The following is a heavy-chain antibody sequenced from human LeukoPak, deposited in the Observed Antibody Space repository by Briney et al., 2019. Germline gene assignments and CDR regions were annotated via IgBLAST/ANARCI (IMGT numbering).Heavy chain of an antibody. CDR1: GGSFSGYC. J-gene: IGHJ4*01. D-gene: IGHD2-8*01. V-gene: IGHV4-34*01. Sequence: PSETLSLTCAVYGGSFSGYCWSWIRQPPGKGLEWIGEINHSGSTNYNPSLKSRVTISVDTSKNQFSLKLSSVTAADTAVYYCAKGALRRKAYGYLGQGTLVTVSS. CDR3: AKGALRRKAYGY. CDR2: INHSGST.